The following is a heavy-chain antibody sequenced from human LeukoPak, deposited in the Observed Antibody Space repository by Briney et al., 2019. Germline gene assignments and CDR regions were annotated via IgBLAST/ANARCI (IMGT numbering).Heavy chain of an antibody. CDR3: AREGGGRDSSGYYLDY. D-gene: IGHD3-22*01. J-gene: IGHJ4*02. V-gene: IGHV1-18*01. CDR2: ISTYNGDT. CDR1: GYTFTRYG. Sequence: ASVKVSCKASGYTFTRYGVSWLRQAPGQGLEWMGWISTYNGDTNYAQKLQGRVTMTRDTSISTAYMELSRLRSDDTAVYYCAREGGGRDSSGYYLDYWGQGTLVTVSS.